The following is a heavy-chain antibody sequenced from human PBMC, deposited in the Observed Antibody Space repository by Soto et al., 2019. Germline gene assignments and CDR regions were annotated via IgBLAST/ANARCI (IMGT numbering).Heavy chain of an antibody. CDR2: AYYRSRWQY. J-gene: IGHJ4*02. Sequence: PSQTLSLTCAICGDSVSNNGATWNCISQSPSRGLEWLGRAYYRSRWQYDYATSVRSRITINPDTSKNQISLQLTSVTPEDTAVYYCARDPPDFNSGFDSWGQGSLVTVSS. V-gene: IGHV6-1*01. CDR1: GDSVSNNGAT. D-gene: IGHD1-26*01. CDR3: ARDPPDFNSGFDS.